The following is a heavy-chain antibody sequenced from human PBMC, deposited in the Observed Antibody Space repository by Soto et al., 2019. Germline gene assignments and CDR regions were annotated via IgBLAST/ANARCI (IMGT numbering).Heavy chain of an antibody. Sequence: SETLSLTCNVADGSVSSIGYYWGWIRQPPGKGLEWIGYISYSGRPNYNPSLKSRVTISLDTSRNQFSLNLMSVTAADTAVYFCAGGGSIVVATRRLMDVWGKGTTVTVSS. V-gene: IGHV4-61*08. CDR3: AGGGSIVVATRRLMDV. D-gene: IGHD3-22*01. CDR2: ISYSGRP. J-gene: IGHJ6*03. CDR1: DGSVSSIGYY.